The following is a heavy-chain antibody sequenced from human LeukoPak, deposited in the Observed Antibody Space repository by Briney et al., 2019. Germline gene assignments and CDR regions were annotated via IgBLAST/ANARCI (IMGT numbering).Heavy chain of an antibody. V-gene: IGHV1-69*04. CDR1: GGTFGSYA. CDR3: ARDGNSYSFDI. CDR2: IIPILGIG. Sequence: ASVKVSCKASGGTFGSYAISWVRQAPGQGLEWVGRIIPILGIGNYAQKFQGRATITADKSTSTAYMDLSSLRSEDTAVYYCARDGNSYSFDIWGQGTMVTVSS. J-gene: IGHJ3*02. D-gene: IGHD2-21*01.